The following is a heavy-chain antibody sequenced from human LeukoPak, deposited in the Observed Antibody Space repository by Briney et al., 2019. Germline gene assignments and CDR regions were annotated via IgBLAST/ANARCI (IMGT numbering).Heavy chain of an antibody. Sequence: ASVKVSCKASGYTFTGYYMHWVRQAPGQGLEWMGWINPNSGGTNYAQKFQGRVTMTRDTSISTAYMELSRLRSDDTAVYYCARDFLWRDYYYMDVWGKGTTVTVSS. CDR2: INPNSGGT. D-gene: IGHD2-21*01. CDR1: GYTFTGYY. J-gene: IGHJ6*03. CDR3: ARDFLWRDYYYMDV. V-gene: IGHV1-2*02.